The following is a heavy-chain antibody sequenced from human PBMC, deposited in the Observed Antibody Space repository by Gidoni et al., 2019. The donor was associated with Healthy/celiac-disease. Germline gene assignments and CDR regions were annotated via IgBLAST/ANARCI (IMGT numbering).Heavy chain of an antibody. V-gene: IGHV3-9*01. CDR3: AKAPAVAGSGPFFDY. Sequence: EAQLGESGGGVAQRGRSLRLARGDCGHRVEEYAMPWVRSAPGQGLEGVSGISWNSCSLGYSASVKARFTIPRYNANNPLYLQMNSLIAEDTALYYCAKAPAVAGSGPFFDYWGQGTLVTVSS. CDR1: GHRVEEYA. J-gene: IGHJ4*02. CDR2: ISWNSCSL. D-gene: IGHD6-19*01.